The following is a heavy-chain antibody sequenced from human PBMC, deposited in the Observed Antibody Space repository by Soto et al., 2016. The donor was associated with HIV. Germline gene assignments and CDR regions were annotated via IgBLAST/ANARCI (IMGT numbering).Heavy chain of an antibody. V-gene: IGHV3-53*02. D-gene: IGHD6-13*01. CDR3: ARGPYSSSWYGMDV. CDR2: IYSGGST. CDR1: GFTISFNY. J-gene: IGHJ6*02. Sequence: EVQPVETGGGLIQPGGSLRLSCAASGFTISFNYMSWVRQAPGKGLEWVSVIYSGGSTYYADSVKGRFTISRDNSKNTLYLQMNSLRAEDTAVYYCARGPYSSSWYGMDVWGQGTTVTVSS.